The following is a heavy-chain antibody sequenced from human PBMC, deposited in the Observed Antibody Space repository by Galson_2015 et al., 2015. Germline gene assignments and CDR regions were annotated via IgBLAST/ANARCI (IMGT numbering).Heavy chain of an antibody. Sequence: ETLSLTYTVSGGSISSSSYYWGWTRQPPGKGLEWIGSIYYSGSTYYNPSLKSRVTISVDTSKNQFSLKLSSVTAADTAVYYCARGRIAAASFDYWGQGTLVTVSS. V-gene: IGHV4-39*07. CDR3: ARGRIAAASFDY. J-gene: IGHJ4*02. CDR1: GGSISSSSYY. D-gene: IGHD6-13*01. CDR2: IYYSGST.